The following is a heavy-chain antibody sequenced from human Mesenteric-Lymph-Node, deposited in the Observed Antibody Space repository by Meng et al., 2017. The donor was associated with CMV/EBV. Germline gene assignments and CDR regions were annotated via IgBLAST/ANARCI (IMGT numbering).Heavy chain of an antibody. V-gene: IGHV3-13*01. CDR3: ARDDGPGSPFDY. Sequence: GESLKISCAACGFTFSSYDMHWVRQATGKGLEWVSAIGTAGDTYYPGSVRGRFTVSRDNAKSTLNLHMSSLRGDDTGVYYCARDDGPGSPFDYWGQGTEVTVSS. CDR2: IGTAGDT. J-gene: IGHJ4*02. D-gene: IGHD3-10*01. CDR1: GFTFSSYD.